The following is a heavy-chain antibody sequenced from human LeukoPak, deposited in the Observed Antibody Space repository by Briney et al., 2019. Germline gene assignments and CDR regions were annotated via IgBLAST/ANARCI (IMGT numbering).Heavy chain of an antibody. CDR2: IQYDGSIR. CDR3: ARDKIVGATHFDY. V-gene: IGHV3-30*02. CDR1: AFTFTTYG. Sequence: PGGSLRLSCAASAFTFTTYGMHWVRKAPGKGLEWVAFIQYDGSIRLYGDSVKGRFTISRDNSKNTPYLQMNSLRPEDTAVYYCARDKIVGATHFDYWGQGTLVTVSS. J-gene: IGHJ4*02. D-gene: IGHD1-26*01.